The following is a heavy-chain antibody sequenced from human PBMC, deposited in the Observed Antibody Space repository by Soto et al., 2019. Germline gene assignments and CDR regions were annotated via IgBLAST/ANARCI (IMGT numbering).Heavy chain of an antibody. V-gene: IGHV1-69*13. CDR2: IIPIFGTA. CDR1: GGTFSSYA. Sequence: ASVKVSCKASGGTFSSYAISWVRQAPGQGLEWMGGIIPIFGTANYAQKFQGRVTITADESTSTAYMELSSLRSEDTAVYYCARGGSSPPQDIVVVVAATYYYYYGMDVWGQGTTVTVSS. CDR3: ARGGSSPPQDIVVVVAATYYYYYGMDV. D-gene: IGHD2-15*01. J-gene: IGHJ6*02.